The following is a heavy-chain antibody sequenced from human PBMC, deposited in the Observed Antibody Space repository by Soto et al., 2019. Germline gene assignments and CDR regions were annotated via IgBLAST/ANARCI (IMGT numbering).Heavy chain of an antibody. Sequence: PGGSLRLSCEVSGFSFDGHDISWVRQAPGKGLEWVSTISGSGATKYYADSVRGRFTISRDNSKDTLYLQMSSLRAEDTAVYFCAKASKGYTGYDLDFWGQGT. CDR2: ISGSGATK. V-gene: IGHV3-23*01. J-gene: IGHJ4*02. D-gene: IGHD5-12*01. CDR1: GFSFDGHD. CDR3: AKASKGYTGYDLDF.